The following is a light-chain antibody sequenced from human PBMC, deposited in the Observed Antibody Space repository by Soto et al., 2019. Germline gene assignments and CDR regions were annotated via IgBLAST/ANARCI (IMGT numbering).Light chain of an antibody. CDR3: QQYGTSPRT. J-gene: IGKJ5*01. V-gene: IGKV3-20*01. Sequence: EIVWTQSPGTLSFSPGEIATLSFRASQSVSTYLAWYQQKPGQAPRLLIYDASHRATGIPARFSGSGSGTDFTLTISRLEPEDFAVYICQQYGTSPRTFGQGTRLEIK. CDR2: DAS. CDR1: QSVSTY.